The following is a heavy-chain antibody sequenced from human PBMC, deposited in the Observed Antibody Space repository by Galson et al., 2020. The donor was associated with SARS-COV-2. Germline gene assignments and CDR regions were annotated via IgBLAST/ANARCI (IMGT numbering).Heavy chain of an antibody. J-gene: IGHJ6*03. CDR3: ARGRQGVVPSPVLGLGPFYSYYYMDV. D-gene: IGHD3-16*01. CDR1: GGSFNGYS. Sequence: SETLSLTCAVYGGSFNGYSWTWVRQAPGKGLEWIGEIKFGGDTNYNPSLRSRVTLSVDTSKNQFSLNLRSVSAADTALYFCARGRQGVVPSPVLGLGPFYSYYYMDVWGKGTTVTVSS. V-gene: IGHV4-34*01. CDR2: IKFGGDT.